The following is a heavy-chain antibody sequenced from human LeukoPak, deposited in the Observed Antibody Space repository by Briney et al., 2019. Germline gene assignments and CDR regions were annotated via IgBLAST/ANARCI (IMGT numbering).Heavy chain of an antibody. Sequence: GESLKISCKGSGYSFTSYWIGWVRQMPGKGLEWMGIIYPGDSDTRYSPSFQGQVTISADKSISTAYLQWSSLKAPDTAMYYCARRVYSSSWYWYFDLWGRGTLVTVSS. CDR3: ARRVYSSSWYWYFDL. V-gene: IGHV5-51*01. CDR1: GYSFTSYW. D-gene: IGHD6-13*01. J-gene: IGHJ2*01. CDR2: IYPGDSDT.